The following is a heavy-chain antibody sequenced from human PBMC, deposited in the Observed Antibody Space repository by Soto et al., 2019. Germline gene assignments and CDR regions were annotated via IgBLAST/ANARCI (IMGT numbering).Heavy chain of an antibody. CDR2: IIPIFGTA. CDR1: VGTFSTYA. J-gene: IGHJ6*02. Sequence: GASVPVRCASSVGTFSTYASFCVQPAPGQGLEWMGGIIPIFGTANYAQKFQGRVTITADESTSTAYMELSSLRSEDTAVYYCARGNQLVYGYNYGMEGCGQGSTVT. V-gene: IGHV1-69*13. D-gene: IGHD2-2*02. CDR3: ARGNQLVYGYNYGMEG.